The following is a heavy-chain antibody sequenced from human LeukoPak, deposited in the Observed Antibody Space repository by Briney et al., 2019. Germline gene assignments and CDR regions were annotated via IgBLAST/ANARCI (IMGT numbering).Heavy chain of an antibody. CDR3: ARVLGYYDFWSGYPLSRNAFDI. CDR1: GGSFSGYY. D-gene: IGHD3-3*01. CDR2: INHRGST. V-gene: IGHV4-34*01. J-gene: IGHJ3*02. Sequence: SETLSLTCAVYGGSFSGYYWSWIRQPPGKGLEWIGEINHRGSTNYNPSLKSRVTISVDTSKNQFSLKLSSVTAADTAVYYCARVLGYYDFWSGYPLSRNAFDIWGQGTMVTVSS.